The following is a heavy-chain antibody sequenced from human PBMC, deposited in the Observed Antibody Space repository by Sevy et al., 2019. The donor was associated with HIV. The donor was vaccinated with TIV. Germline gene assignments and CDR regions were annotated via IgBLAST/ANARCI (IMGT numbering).Heavy chain of an antibody. V-gene: IGHV1-24*01. D-gene: IGHD3-22*01. CDR3: ATTKDYYESSGSPFDY. CDR2: FDPEDGET. J-gene: IGHJ4*02. CDR1: GYTLTKLG. Sequence: ASVKVSCKVSGYTLTKLGMHWVRQAPGKGLEWMGSFDPEDGETIYAQKFQGRLTMTEDTSTDTAYMDLSSLRSEDTAVDFCATTKDYYESSGSPFDYWGQGTVVTVSS.